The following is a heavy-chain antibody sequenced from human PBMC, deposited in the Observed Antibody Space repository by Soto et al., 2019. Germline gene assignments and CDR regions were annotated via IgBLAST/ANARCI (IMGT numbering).Heavy chain of an antibody. CDR2: ISGSGGST. V-gene: IGHV3-23*01. D-gene: IGHD2-15*01. CDR3: AKDMHIVVVVAATPGAFDI. J-gene: IGHJ3*02. CDR1: GLTFSSYA. Sequence: PGGSLRLSCAASGLTFSSYAMSWVRQAPGKGLEWVSAISGSGGSTYYADSVKGRFTISRDNSKNTLYLQMNSLRAEDTAVYYCAKDMHIVVVVAATPGAFDIWGQGTMVTVSS.